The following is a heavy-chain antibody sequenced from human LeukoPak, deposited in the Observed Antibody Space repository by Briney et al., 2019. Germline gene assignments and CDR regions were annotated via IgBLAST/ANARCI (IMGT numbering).Heavy chain of an antibody. D-gene: IGHD3-22*01. CDR3: ARVSVEDYYDSSGYSYCYYMDV. Sequence: GGSLRLSCAASGFTFSSYSMSWVRQAPGKGLEWVSYISSSRNIIYDADPVKGRFTISRDNAKNSLSLQMNSLRAEDTAVYYCARVSVEDYYDSSGYSYCYYMDVWGKGTTVTVSS. J-gene: IGHJ6*03. CDR1: GFTFSSYS. V-gene: IGHV3-48*01. CDR2: ISSSRNII.